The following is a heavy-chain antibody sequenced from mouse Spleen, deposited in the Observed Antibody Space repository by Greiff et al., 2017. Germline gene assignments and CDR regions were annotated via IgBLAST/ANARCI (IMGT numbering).Heavy chain of an antibody. J-gene: IGHJ1*01. D-gene: IGHD2-1*01. V-gene: IGHV2-2*01. CDR1: GFSLTSYG. Sequence: VRLVESGPGLVQPSQSLSITCTVSGFSLTSYGVHWVRQSPGKGLEWLGVIWSGGSTDYNAAFISRLSISKDNSKSQVFFKMNSLQADDTAIYYCARRYGNYSYWYFDVWGAGTTVTVSS. CDR3: ARRYGNYSYWYFDV. CDR2: IWSGGST.